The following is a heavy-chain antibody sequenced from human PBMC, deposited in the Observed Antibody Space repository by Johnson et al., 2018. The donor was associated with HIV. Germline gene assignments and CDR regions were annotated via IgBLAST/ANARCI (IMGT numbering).Heavy chain of an antibody. CDR2: ISYDGSNK. CDR1: GFTFSSYA. D-gene: IGHD1-26*01. CDR3: ARLEELLRAFDI. Sequence: QVQLVESGGGVVQPGRSLRLSCAASGFTFSSYAMHWVRQAPGKGLEWVAVISYDGSNKYYADSVKGRFTISRDNSNNTLYLQMNSLRAEDTAVYYCARLEELLRAFDIWGQGTMVTVSS. V-gene: IGHV3-30-3*01. J-gene: IGHJ3*02.